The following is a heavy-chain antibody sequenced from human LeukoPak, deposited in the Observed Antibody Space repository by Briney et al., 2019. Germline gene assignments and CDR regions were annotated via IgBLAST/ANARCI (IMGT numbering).Heavy chain of an antibody. CDR1: GYTFTAYY. J-gene: IGHJ4*02. V-gene: IGHV1-2*02. CDR3: ARVLRRDGYNRYFDY. CDR2: INPNSGVT. D-gene: IGHD5-24*01. Sequence: GALVKVSCKASGYTFTAYYIHGVGQAPGQGLECMGWINPNSGVTNYAQKFQGRVTMTRDTPITTAFMELSRLRSDDTAVYYCARVLRRDGYNRYFDYWGQGTLVTVSS.